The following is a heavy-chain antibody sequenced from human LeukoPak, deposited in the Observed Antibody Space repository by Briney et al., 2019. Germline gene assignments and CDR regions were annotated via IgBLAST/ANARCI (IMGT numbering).Heavy chain of an antibody. D-gene: IGHD3-22*01. J-gene: IGHJ4*02. CDR2: IIPIFGTA. CDR1: GGTFSSYA. V-gene: IGHV1-69*13. CDR3: ARDYDSSGYYYAFAYY. Sequence: SVKVSCKASGGTFSSYAISWVRQAPGQGLEWMGGIIPIFGTANYAQKFQGRVTITADESTSTAYMELSSLRSGDTAVYYCARDYDSSGYYYAFAYYWGQGTLVTVSS.